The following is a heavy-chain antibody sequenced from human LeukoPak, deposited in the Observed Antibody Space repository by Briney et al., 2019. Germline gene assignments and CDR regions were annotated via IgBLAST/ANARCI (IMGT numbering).Heavy chain of an antibody. V-gene: IGHV3-7*01. D-gene: IGHD1-26*01. Sequence: GGSLRLSCAASGFTFSSYWMNWVRQPPGKGLEWVANIKHDGSAKLYVDSVKGRFTISRDSAKNSLYLQMNGLRAEDTAAYFCSRGGADYSFDVWGHGTMVTVSS. CDR3: SRGGADYSFDV. CDR2: IKHDGSAK. CDR1: GFTFSSYW. J-gene: IGHJ3*01.